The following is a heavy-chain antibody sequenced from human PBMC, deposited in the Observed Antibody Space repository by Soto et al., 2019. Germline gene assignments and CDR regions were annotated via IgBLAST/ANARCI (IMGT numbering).Heavy chain of an antibody. J-gene: IGHJ6*02. CDR1: GYTFTGYY. V-gene: IGHV1-2*02. CDR2: INPNSGGT. Sequence: ASVKVSCKASGYTFTGYYMHWVRQAPGQGLEWMGWINPNSGGTNYAQKFQGRVTMTRDTSISTAYMELSRLRSDDTAVYYCARVANTIFGVVIIPPSHYYYGIHVCGQGTPVAVYS. D-gene: IGHD3-3*01. CDR3: ARVANTIFGVVIIPPSHYYYGIHV.